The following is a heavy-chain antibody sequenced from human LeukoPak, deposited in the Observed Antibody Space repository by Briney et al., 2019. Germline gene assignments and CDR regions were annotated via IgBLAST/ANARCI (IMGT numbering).Heavy chain of an antibody. CDR1: GFTVSSNY. V-gene: IGHV3-53*01. J-gene: IGHJ4*02. D-gene: IGHD2-2*01. CDR2: IYSCGST. CDR3: ARDRGYLTFDY. Sequence: GGSLRLSCAASGFTVSSNYMSWVRQAPGKGLEWVSVIYSCGSTYYADSVKGRFTISRDNAKNSLYLQMNSLRAEDTAVYYCARDRGYLTFDYWGQGTLVTVSS.